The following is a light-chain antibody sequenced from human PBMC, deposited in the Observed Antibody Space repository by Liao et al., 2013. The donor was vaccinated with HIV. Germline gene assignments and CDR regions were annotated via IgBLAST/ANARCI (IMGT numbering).Light chain of an antibody. CDR2: FDS. V-gene: IGLV3-21*04. Sequence: YVLTQPPSVSLAPGKTATITCGGNNIGDKSVHWYQQRPGQAPVLVIYFDSDRPSGIPERFSGSNSGNTATLSISRVEAGDEADYYCQVWDTSSAHQVFGGGTKLTVL. CDR1: NIGDKS. CDR3: QVWDTSSAHQV. J-gene: IGLJ3*02.